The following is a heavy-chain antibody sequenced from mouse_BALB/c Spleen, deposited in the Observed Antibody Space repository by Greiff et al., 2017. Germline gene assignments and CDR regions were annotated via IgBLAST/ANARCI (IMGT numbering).Heavy chain of an antibody. CDR2: ISDGGSYT. V-gene: IGHV5-4*02. CDR1: GFTFSDYY. J-gene: IGHJ4*01. Sequence: EVKLVESGGGLVKPGGSLKLSCAASGFTFSDYYMYWVRQTPEKRLEWVATISDGGSYTYYPDSVKGRFTISRDNAKNNLYLQMSSLKSEDTAMYYCARRGDYDAMDDWGQGTSVTVSS. CDR3: ARRGDYDAMDD.